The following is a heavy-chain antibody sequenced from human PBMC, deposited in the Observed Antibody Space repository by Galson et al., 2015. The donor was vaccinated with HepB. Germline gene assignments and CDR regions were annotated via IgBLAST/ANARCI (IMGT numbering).Heavy chain of an antibody. V-gene: IGHV1-46*01. CDR2: INPSGGST. J-gene: IGHJ5*02. CDR3: ARDARIAAAGTCWFDP. D-gene: IGHD6-13*01. CDR1: GSTFTSYY. Sequence: SVKVSCKASGSTFTSYYMHWVRQAPGQGLEWMGIINPSGGSTSYAQKFQGRVTMTRDTSTSTVYMELSSLRSEDTTVYYCARDARIAAAGTCWFDPWGQGTLVTVSS.